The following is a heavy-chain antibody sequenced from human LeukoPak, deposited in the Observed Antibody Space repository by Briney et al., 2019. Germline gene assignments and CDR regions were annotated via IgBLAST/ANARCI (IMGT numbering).Heavy chain of an antibody. D-gene: IGHD3-16*02. CDR2: ISTYNGNT. CDR3: ATMFRGVIVPHFDY. Sequence: GASVKVSCKASGYTFIAYGISWVRQAPGQGLEWMGWISTYNGNTRYAQKLQGRVTMTEDTSTDTAYMEVRSLRSEDTALYYCATMFRGVIVPHFDYWGQGTLVTVSS. CDR1: GYTFIAYG. J-gene: IGHJ4*02. V-gene: IGHV1-18*01.